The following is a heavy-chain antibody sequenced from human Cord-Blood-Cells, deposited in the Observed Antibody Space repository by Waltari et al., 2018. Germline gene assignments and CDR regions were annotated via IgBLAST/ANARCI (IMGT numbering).Heavy chain of an antibody. D-gene: IGHD6-13*01. Sequence: QVQLVQSGAEVKKPGASVKVSCKASGYTFTGYYMHWVRQAPGQGREWMGWINPNSGCTNYAQKFQGRVTMTRDTSISTAYMELSRLRSDDTAVYSCAVPFRIAADAFDIWGQGTMVTVSS. J-gene: IGHJ3*02. CDR1: GYTFTGYY. V-gene: IGHV1-2*02. CDR2: INPNSGCT. CDR3: AVPFRIAADAFDI.